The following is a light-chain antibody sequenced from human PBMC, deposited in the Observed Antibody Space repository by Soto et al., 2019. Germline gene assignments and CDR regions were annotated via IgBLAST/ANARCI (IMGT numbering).Light chain of an antibody. CDR2: LNSDGSH. V-gene: IGLV4-69*01. Sequence: QPVLTQSPSASASLGASVKFTCTLSSGHSSYAIAWHQQQPEKGPRHLMKLNSDGSHSKGDGIPDRFSGSSSGAERYLTISSLQSEDEADYYCQTRGTGIWVFGGGTKLTVL. J-gene: IGLJ3*02. CDR3: QTRGTGIWV. CDR1: SGHSSYA.